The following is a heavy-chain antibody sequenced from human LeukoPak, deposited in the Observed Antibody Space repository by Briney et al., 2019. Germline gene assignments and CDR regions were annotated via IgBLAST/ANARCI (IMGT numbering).Heavy chain of an antibody. CDR3: AKGLGGSTALSWFDP. J-gene: IGHJ5*02. Sequence: GGSLRLSCAASGFTFSSYAMSWVRQAPGKGLEWVSAISGSGGSTYYADSVKGRFTIPRDNSKNTLYLQMNSLRAEDTAVYYCAKGLGGSTALSWFDPWGQGTLVTVSS. D-gene: IGHD3-16*01. V-gene: IGHV3-23*01. CDR2: ISGSGGST. CDR1: GFTFSSYA.